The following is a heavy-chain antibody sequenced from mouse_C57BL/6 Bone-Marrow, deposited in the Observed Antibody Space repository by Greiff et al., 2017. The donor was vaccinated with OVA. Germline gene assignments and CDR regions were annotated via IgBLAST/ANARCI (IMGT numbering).Heavy chain of an antibody. Sequence: EVQLVESGPGMVKPSQSLSLTCTVTGYSITSGYDWHWIRHFPGNKLEWMGYISYSGSTNYNPSLKSRISITHDTSKNHFFLKLNSVTTEDTATYYCARGYGNSAWFAYWGQGTLVTVSA. CDR3: ARGYGNSAWFAY. D-gene: IGHD2-1*01. V-gene: IGHV3-1*01. CDR1: GYSITSGYD. CDR2: ISYSGST. J-gene: IGHJ3*01.